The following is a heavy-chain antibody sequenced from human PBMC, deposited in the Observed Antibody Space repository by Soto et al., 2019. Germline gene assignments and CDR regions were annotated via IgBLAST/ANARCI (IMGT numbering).Heavy chain of an antibody. D-gene: IGHD3-22*01. CDR1: GGSISDSLW. Sequence: QVQLQESGPGLVKPSGTLSVTCAVSGGSISDSLWWNWVRQPPGKGLQWIGEIYQSGSTHYSPSLKIRVTITIAKSNNLFSRGLTFATAADRAVYYCARPFHDNSVNFCGGLDVWGPGPTVPVSS. CDR3: ARPFHDNSVNFCGGLDV. J-gene: IGHJ6*02. CDR2: IYQSGST. V-gene: IGHV4-4*02.